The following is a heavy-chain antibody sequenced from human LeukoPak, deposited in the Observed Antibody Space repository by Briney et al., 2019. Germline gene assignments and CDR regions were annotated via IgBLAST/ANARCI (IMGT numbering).Heavy chain of an antibody. J-gene: IGHJ3*02. V-gene: IGHV3-30*04. CDR1: GFTFSTYA. D-gene: IGHD6-19*01. CDR3: ARKKEIRQWLARDAFDI. Sequence: GGSLRLSCAASGFTFSTYAMHWVRQAPGKGLEWVTLISYDGRNNYYADSVKGRFTISRGNSKNTLYLQMNSLRAEDTAVYYCARKKEIRQWLARDAFDIWGQGTMVTVSS. CDR2: ISYDGRNN.